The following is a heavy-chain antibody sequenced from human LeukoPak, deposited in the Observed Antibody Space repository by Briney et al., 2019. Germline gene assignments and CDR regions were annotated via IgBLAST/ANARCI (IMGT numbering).Heavy chain of an antibody. J-gene: IGHJ4*02. V-gene: IGHV4-30-2*02. Sequence: TSETLSLTCTVSGGSISSGGYYWSRIRQPPGKGLEWIGYIYHSGSTYYNPSLKSRVTISVDTSKNQFSLKLSSVTAADTAVYYCARFVGAMFDYWGQGTLVTVSS. CDR2: IYHSGST. CDR3: ARFVGAMFDY. D-gene: IGHD1-26*01. CDR1: GGSISSGGYY.